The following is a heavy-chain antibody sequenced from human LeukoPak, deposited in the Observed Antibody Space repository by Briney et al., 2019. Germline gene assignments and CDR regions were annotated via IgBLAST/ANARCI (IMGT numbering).Heavy chain of an antibody. V-gene: IGHV3-30*02. CDR1: GFTFSNYD. J-gene: IGHJ4*02. CDR2: IQNDEIDK. CDR3: AKERKLLPFDC. Sequence: GGSLRLSCAASGFTFSNYDMHWARQAPGKGLEWVAFIQNDEIDKFYADSVKGRFTVSRDNSRNTLYLQMNSLRVDDSAVYYCAKERKLLPFDCWGQGTRVTVSS. D-gene: IGHD4-23*01.